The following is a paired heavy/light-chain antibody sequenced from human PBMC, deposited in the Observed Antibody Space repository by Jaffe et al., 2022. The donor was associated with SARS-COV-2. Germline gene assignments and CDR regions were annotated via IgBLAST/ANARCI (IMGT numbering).Heavy chain of an antibody. CDR2: IYTSGST. V-gene: IGHV4-4*07. CDR3: ARGMLSARYYFDY. CDR1: GGSISSYY. Sequence: QVQLQESGPGLVKPSETLSLTCTVSGGSISSYYWSWIRQPAGKGLEWIGRIYTSGSTNYNPSLKSRVTMSVDTSKNQFSLKLSSVTAADTAVYYCARGMLSARYYFDYWGQGTLVTVSS. D-gene: IGHD2-8*01. J-gene: IGHJ4*02.
Light chain of an antibody. CDR3: QQANSFPPA. V-gene: IGKV1-12*01. J-gene: IGKJ4*01. Sequence: DIQMTQSPSSVSASVGDRVTITCRASQGISSWLAWYQQKPGKAPKLLIYAASSLQSGVPSRFSGSGSGTDFTLTISSLQPEDFATYYCQQANSFPPAFGGGTKVEIK. CDR1: QGISSW. CDR2: AAS.